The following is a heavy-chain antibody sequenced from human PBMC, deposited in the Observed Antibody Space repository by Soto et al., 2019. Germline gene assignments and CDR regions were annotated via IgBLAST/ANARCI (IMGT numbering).Heavy chain of an antibody. CDR3: AREIVVVPAAFDAFDI. CDR2: IKQDGSEK. J-gene: IGHJ3*02. Sequence: GGSLRLSCAASGFTFSSYWMSWVRQAPGKGLEWVANIKQDGSEKYYVDSVKGRFTISRDNAKNSLYLQMNSLRAEDTAVYYCAREIVVVPAAFDAFDIWGQGTMVTVSS. D-gene: IGHD2-2*01. V-gene: IGHV3-7*01. CDR1: GFTFSSYW.